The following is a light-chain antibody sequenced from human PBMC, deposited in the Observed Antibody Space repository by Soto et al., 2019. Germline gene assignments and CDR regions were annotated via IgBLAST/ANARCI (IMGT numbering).Light chain of an antibody. V-gene: IGKV3-20*01. CDR1: QSVSSSY. Sequence: EIGLTQSPGTLSLSPGERATLSCRASQSVSSSYLAWYQQKPGQAPRLLIYGASSRATGIPDRFSGSGSGTDFTLTISRLEPEDFAVYYCQQYGSSLLTFGGGTKVDIK. J-gene: IGKJ4*01. CDR2: GAS. CDR3: QQYGSSLLT.